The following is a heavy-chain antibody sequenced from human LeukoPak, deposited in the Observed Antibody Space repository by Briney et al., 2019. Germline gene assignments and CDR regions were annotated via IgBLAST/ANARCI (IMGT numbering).Heavy chain of an antibody. CDR3: ATTLSRGTYRDLTY. V-gene: IGHV3-23*01. CDR1: GFTFSTYA. Sequence: GGSLRLSCAVSGFTFSTYAMGWVRQAPGKGLEWVSGISAAGGRTYYADSVKGRFTISRDNSKNTLYLEMKSLRADDTAVYYCATTLSRGTYRDLTYWGQGTLVTVSS. CDR2: ISAAGGRT. J-gene: IGHJ4*02. D-gene: IGHD3-9*01.